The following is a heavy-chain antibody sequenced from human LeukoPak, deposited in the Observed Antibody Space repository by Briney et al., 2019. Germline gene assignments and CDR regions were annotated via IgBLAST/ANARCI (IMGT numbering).Heavy chain of an antibody. V-gene: IGHV4-59*01. J-gene: IGHJ6*03. Sequence: SETLSLTCTVSGGPISSYYWSWIRQPPGKGLEWIGYIYYSGSTNYNPSLKSRVTISVDTSKNQFSLKLSSVTAADTAVYYCASSSRVVVVAATRYYYYYMDVWGKGTTVTVSS. CDR3: ASSSRVVVVAATRYYYYYMDV. D-gene: IGHD2-15*01. CDR1: GGPISSYY. CDR2: IYYSGST.